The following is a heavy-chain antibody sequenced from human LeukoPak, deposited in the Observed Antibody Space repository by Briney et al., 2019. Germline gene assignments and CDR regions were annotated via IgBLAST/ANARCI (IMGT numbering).Heavy chain of an antibody. CDR1: GFTFSSYG. D-gene: IGHD3-10*01. Sequence: GGSLRLSCAASGFTFSSYGMHWVRQAPGKGLEWVAVIWYDGSNKYYADSVKGRFTISRDNSKNTLYLQMNSLRAEDTAVYYCAKYSGSGRYGMDVWGQGTTVTVSS. CDR3: AKYSGSGRYGMDV. V-gene: IGHV3-33*06. CDR2: IWYDGSNK. J-gene: IGHJ6*02.